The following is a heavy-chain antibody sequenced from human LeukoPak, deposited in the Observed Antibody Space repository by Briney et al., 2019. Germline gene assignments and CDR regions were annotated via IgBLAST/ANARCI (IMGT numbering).Heavy chain of an antibody. V-gene: IGHV1-69*01. Sequence: GSSVKVSCKASGGTFSSYAISWVRQAPGQGLEWMGGIIPIFGTANYAQKFQGRVTITADESTSTAYMELSSLRSEDTAVYYCARDSGPRAYYDILTGLDYWGQGTLVTVSS. J-gene: IGHJ4*02. CDR3: ARDSGPRAYYDILTGLDY. CDR1: GGTFSSYA. D-gene: IGHD3-9*01. CDR2: IIPIFGTA.